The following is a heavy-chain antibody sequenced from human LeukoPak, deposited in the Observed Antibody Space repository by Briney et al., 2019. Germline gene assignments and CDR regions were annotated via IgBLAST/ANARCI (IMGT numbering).Heavy chain of an antibody. CDR2: ISGSGGST. CDR3: ARSIGLTGGGVDV. Sequence: GGSLRLSCAASGFTFSSYAMSWVRQAPGKGLEWVSVISGSGGSTHYADSVKGRFTISRDNAKKTLYLQMNSLRAEDTAVYYCARSIGLTGGGVDVWGQGTTVTVSS. D-gene: IGHD3-9*01. CDR1: GFTFSSYA. V-gene: IGHV3-23*01. J-gene: IGHJ6*02.